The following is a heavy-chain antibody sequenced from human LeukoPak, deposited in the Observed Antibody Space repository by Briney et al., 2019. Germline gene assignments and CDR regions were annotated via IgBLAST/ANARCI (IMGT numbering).Heavy chain of an antibody. V-gene: IGHV1-24*01. Sequence: ASVKVSCKVSGHTLTELSMHWVRQAPGKGLEWMGSFDPEDGETVYAQNFQGRVTLIEDTSIDTAYMELYILRSEDTAVYYCATPGPAPINNWFETWGQGTLVTVSS. D-gene: IGHD2-2*01. CDR3: ATPGPAPINNWFET. CDR1: GHTLTELS. CDR2: FDPEDGET. J-gene: IGHJ5*02.